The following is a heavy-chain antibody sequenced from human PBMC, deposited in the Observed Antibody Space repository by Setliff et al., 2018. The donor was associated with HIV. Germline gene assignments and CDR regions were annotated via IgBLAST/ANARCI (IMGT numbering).Heavy chain of an antibody. CDR3: ARGIVVVVAALLDNWFDP. D-gene: IGHD2-15*01. V-gene: IGHV1-2*02. J-gene: IGHJ5*02. CDR1: GYTFTGYY. CDR2: INPNSGGT. Sequence: GASVKVSCKASGYTFTGYYMHWVRQAPGQGLEWMGWINPNSGGTNYAQKFQGRVTMTRDTSISTAYMELSRLRSDDTAVYYCARGIVVVVAALLDNWFDPWGQGTLVTVSS.